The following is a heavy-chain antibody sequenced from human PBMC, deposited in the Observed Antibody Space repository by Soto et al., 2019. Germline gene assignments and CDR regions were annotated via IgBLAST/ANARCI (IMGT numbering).Heavy chain of an antibody. J-gene: IGHJ6*02. CDR2: ISAYNGNT. CDR3: AREVLWFWELLYGMDV. Sequence: QVQLVQSGAGVKKPGASVKVSCKASGYTFTSYGISWVRQAPGQGLEWMGWISAYNGNTNYAQKLQGRVTMNTDTSTSTDYMELRSLRSDDTAVYYCAREVLWFWELLYGMDVWGQGATVAVSS. CDR1: GYTFTSYG. V-gene: IGHV1-18*01. D-gene: IGHD3-10*01.